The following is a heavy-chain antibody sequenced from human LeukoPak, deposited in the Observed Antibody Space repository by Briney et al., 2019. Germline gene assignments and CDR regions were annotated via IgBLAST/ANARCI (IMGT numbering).Heavy chain of an antibody. Sequence: GGSLRLSCVVSGFTFSTYWMYWVRQAPGKGLEWVSYISSSGSTIYYADSVKGRFTISRDNAKNSLYLQMNSLRAEDTAVYYCAGNDDGDHGIDYWGQGTLVTVSS. D-gene: IGHD4-17*01. V-gene: IGHV3-48*04. J-gene: IGHJ4*02. CDR1: GFTFSTYW. CDR2: ISSSGSTI. CDR3: AGNDDGDHGIDY.